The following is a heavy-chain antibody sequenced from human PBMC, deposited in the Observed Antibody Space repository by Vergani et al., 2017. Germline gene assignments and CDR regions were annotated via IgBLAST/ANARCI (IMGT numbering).Heavy chain of an antibody. D-gene: IGHD6-19*01. J-gene: IGHJ4*02. CDR2: IYYSGST. CDR1: GGSISSSSYY. CDR3: ARAVAGTIRRSDGGYYVDY. V-gene: IGHV4-39*01. Sequence: QLQLQESGPGLVKPSETLSLTCTVSGGSISSSSYYWGWIRQPPGKGLEWIGSIYYSGSTYYNPSLKSRVTISVDTSKTQFSLKLSSVTAADTAVYYCARAVAGTIRRSDGGYYVDYWGQGTLVTVSS.